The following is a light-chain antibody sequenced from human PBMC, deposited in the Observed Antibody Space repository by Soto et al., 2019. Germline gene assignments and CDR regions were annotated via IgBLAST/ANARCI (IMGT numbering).Light chain of an antibody. CDR3: QQTYSAPYS. J-gene: IGKJ2*01. CDR1: QSITNT. Sequence: DIQMTQSPSSLSASVGDRVTITCRASQSITNTLNWYQQKPGKAPKLLIYAASSLENGVPSSFSGNVSGTDFTLTISSLQPEDFATYYCQQTYSAPYSFGQGTKLEIK. CDR2: AAS. V-gene: IGKV1-39*01.